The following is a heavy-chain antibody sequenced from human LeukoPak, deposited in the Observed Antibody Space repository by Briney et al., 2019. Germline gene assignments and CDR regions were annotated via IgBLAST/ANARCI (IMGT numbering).Heavy chain of an antibody. D-gene: IGHD2-15*01. CDR1: GFSLSIYD. Sequence: GGSLRLSCAASGFSLSIYDMVWVRQAPGKGLEWIASTGLSSSYIGYADSVKGRFTISRDNGENSVYLQMNSLRAEDTAVCFCARERSYCSGATCSLDLWGQGTLVTVSS. J-gene: IGHJ5*02. CDR2: TGLSSSYI. V-gene: IGHV3-21*01. CDR3: ARERSYCSGATCSLDL.